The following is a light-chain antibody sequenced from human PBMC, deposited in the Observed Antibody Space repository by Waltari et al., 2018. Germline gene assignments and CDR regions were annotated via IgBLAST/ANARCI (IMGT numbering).Light chain of an antibody. V-gene: IGLV2-14*02. CDR2: DVT. CDR3: SSYRSSTTPIPV. CDR1: SSDVGRYDL. Sequence: QSALTQPASVSGSPGQSITISCPGTSSDVGRYDLVSWYQQHPGKAPKLMISDVTKRPSGVSSRFSASKSGNTASLTISGLQSEDEADYFCSSYRSSTTPIPVFGGGTKLTVL. J-gene: IGLJ2*01.